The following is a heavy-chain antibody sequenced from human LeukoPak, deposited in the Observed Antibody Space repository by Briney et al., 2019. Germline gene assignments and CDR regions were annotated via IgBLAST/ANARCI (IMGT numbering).Heavy chain of an antibody. V-gene: IGHV3-23*01. CDR2: ISGDGIST. CDR1: GFTFSSYV. J-gene: IGHJ4*02. Sequence: GGSLRLSCAVSGFTFSSYVMSWVREAPGKGLEWGSGISGDGISTYYAGSVKGRFTISRDNSKNTLYLQMTSLTAGDTAISYCAKRIHAGNWYAAFDYCGQGTLVTVSS. CDR3: AKRIHAGNWYAAFDY. D-gene: IGHD1-1*01.